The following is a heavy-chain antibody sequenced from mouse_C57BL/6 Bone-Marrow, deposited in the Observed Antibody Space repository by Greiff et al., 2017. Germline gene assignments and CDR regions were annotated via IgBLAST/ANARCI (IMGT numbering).Heavy chain of an antibody. Sequence: QVQLQQSGPGLVQPSQSLSITCTVSGFSLTSYGVHWVRQSPGKGLEWLGVIWRGGSTDYNAAFMSRLSITKDNSKSQVFFKMNILQADDTAIYYCAKKGYCSSYRYFDVWGTGTTVTVSS. V-gene: IGHV2-5*01. CDR2: IWRGGST. CDR1: GFSLTSYG. J-gene: IGHJ1*03. D-gene: IGHD1-1*01. CDR3: AKKGYCSSYRYFDV.